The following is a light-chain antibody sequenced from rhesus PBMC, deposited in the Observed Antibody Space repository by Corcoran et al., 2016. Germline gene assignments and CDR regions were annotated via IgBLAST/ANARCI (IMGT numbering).Light chain of an antibody. CDR1: NIGSKN. V-gene: IGLV3-25*02. CDR2: ADS. Sequence: YELTQPPSVSAASGQTARITWGGDNIGSKNVHGYQQKPAQAPVLVIYADSKRPSRNPERCSGSNSGNTATLTISRVAAGDVADYYGQVSDRSSKYIFGAGTRLTVL. CDR3: QVSDRSSKYI. J-gene: IGLJ1*01.